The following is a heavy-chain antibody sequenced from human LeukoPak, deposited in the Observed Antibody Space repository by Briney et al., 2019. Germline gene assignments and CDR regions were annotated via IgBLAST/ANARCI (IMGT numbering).Heavy chain of an antibody. CDR3: ARHASGSYNNFQH. CDR2: IYSSGNT. CDR1: GGSISNNNYY. Sequence: KPSETPSHTCIVSGGSISNNNYYWGWIRPPPRKGLEWIGSIYSSGNTYYNPSLKSRVTMSVDTSKDQFSLNLSFVTAADTAVYYCARHASGSYNNFQHWGQGTLVTVSS. J-gene: IGHJ1*01. D-gene: IGHD1-26*01. V-gene: IGHV4-39*01.